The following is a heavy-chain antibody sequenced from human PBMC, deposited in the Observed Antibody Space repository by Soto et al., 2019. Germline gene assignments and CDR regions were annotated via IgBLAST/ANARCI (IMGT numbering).Heavy chain of an antibody. V-gene: IGHV1-3*01. CDR2: INAGNGNT. J-gene: IGHJ4*02. Sequence: ASVKVSCKASGYTFTSYAMHWVRQAPGQRLEWMGWINAGNGNTKYSQKFQGRVTMTTDTSTSTAYMELRSLRSDDTAVYYCARVFRYFDWLLPHPFDYWGQGTLVTVSS. CDR3: ARVFRYFDWLLPHPFDY. D-gene: IGHD3-9*01. CDR1: GYTFTSYA.